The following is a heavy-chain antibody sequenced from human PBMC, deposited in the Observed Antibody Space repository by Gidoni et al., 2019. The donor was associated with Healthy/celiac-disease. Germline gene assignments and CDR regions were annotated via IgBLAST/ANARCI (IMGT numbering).Heavy chain of an antibody. D-gene: IGHD4-17*01. CDR1: GYTFTGYY. CDR3: AREGFSYGDYYYYYGMDV. CDR2: INPNSGGT. Sequence: QVQLVQSGAEVKKPGASVKVSCKASGYTFTGYYMHWVRQAPEQGLEWMGWINPNSGGTNYAQKFQGRVTMTRDTSISTAYMELSRLRSDDTAVYYCAREGFSYGDYYYYYGMDVWGQGTTVTVSS. V-gene: IGHV1-2*02. J-gene: IGHJ6*02.